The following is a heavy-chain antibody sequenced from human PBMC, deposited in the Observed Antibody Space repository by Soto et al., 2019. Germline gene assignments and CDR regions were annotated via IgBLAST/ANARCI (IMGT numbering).Heavy chain of an antibody. V-gene: IGHV1-46*01. CDR1: GYTFTSYY. CDR3: ARALLSEGIQIFGAVPGDYGMDV. CDR2: INPSGGST. D-gene: IGHD3-3*01. Sequence: ASVKVSCKASGYTFTSYYMHWVRQAPGQGLEWMGIINPSGGSTSYAQKFQGRVTMTRDTSTSTVYMELSSLRSEDTAVYYCARALLSEGIQIFGAVPGDYGMDVWGQGTTVTVSS. J-gene: IGHJ6*02.